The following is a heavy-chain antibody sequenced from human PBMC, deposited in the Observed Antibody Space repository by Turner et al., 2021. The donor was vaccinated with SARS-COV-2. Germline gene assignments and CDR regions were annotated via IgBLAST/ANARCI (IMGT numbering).Heavy chain of an antibody. J-gene: IGHJ4*02. D-gene: IGHD3-3*01. Sequence: QVPLVESGGCVVQPGRSLRLSCAASGFTFSSCGMHWVRQAPGKGLEWVAVIWYDGSNKYYADSVKGRFTISRDNSKNTLYLQMNSLRAEDTAVYYCAREDEVRFLEWLPPFDYWGQGTLVTVSS. CDR1: GFTFSSCG. CDR2: IWYDGSNK. CDR3: AREDEVRFLEWLPPFDY. V-gene: IGHV3-33*01.